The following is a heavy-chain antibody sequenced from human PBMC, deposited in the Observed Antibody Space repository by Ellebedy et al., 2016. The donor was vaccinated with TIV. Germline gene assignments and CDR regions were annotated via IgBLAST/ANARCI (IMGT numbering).Heavy chain of an antibody. J-gene: IGHJ4*02. CDR1: GFTFGNYA. Sequence: GESLKISCAASGFTFGNYALNWVRQAPGEGLEWVSGITDDGGSTYYADSVKGRFTISRDNSKNTLYLQMNSLRAEDTAVYYCARDSHTGSSDFDSWGQGTLVTVSS. CDR2: ITDDGGST. D-gene: IGHD1-26*01. V-gene: IGHV3-23*01. CDR3: ARDSHTGSSDFDS.